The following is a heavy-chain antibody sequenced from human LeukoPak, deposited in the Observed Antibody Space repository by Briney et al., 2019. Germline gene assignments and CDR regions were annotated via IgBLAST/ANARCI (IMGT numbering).Heavy chain of an antibody. CDR1: GFTFSSYT. CDR2: ISSSSSSI. CDR3: ARGDYYYYYYMDV. J-gene: IGHJ6*03. Sequence: GGSLRLSCAVSGFTFSSYTMSWVRQAPGKGLEWVSYISSSSSSIYYPDSVKGRFTVSRDNGKNSLYLQMNSLRAEDTAVYYCARGDYYYYYYMDVWGKGTTVSVSS. V-gene: IGHV3-48*04.